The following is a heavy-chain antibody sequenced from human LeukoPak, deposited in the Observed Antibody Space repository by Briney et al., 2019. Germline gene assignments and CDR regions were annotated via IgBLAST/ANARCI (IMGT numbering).Heavy chain of an antibody. Sequence: PGGSLRLSCGTSGFTFSSYAFHWVRQAPGKGPEWVAVISYDGSNKYYEDSVKGRFTISRDNSKNTVYLQMTSLRPEDTAVYYCARELAYCGGDCPTDFDYWGQGTLVTVSS. CDR1: GFTFSSYA. D-gene: IGHD2-21*02. CDR2: ISYDGSNK. J-gene: IGHJ4*02. CDR3: ARELAYCGGDCPTDFDY. V-gene: IGHV3-30*04.